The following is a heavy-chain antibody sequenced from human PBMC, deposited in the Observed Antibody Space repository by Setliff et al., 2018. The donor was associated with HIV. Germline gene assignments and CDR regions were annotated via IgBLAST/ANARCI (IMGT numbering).Heavy chain of an antibody. CDR3: ARGRYRSRWYASDHYYIDV. CDR2: INYSGGT. CDR1: GGSFSAYY. J-gene: IGHJ6*03. V-gene: IGHV4-34*01. Sequence: SETLSLTCAVYGGSFSAYYWSWIRQPPGKGLEWIGEINYSGGTNYIPSLKSRVTISVGTSKNQFSLKLRSVTAADTALYYCARGRYRSRWYASDHYYIDVWGEGTTVTVSS. D-gene: IGHD6-13*01.